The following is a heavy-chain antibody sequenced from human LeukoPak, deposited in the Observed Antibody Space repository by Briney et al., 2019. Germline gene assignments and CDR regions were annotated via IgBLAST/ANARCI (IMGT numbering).Heavy chain of an antibody. CDR1: GGSISSSSYY. V-gene: IGHV4-39*01. J-gene: IGHJ4*02. D-gene: IGHD5-18*01. CDR3: ARRTRGYSYGSLDY. CDR2: IYYSGST. Sequence: SETLSLTCTVSGGSISSSSYYWGWIRQPPGKGLEWIGSIYYSGSTYYNPSLKSRVTISVDTSKNQFSLKLSSVTAADTAVYYCARRTRGYSYGSLDYWGQGTLVTASS.